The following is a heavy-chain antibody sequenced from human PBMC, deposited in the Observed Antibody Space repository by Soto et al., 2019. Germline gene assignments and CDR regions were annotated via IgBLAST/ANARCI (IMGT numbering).Heavy chain of an antibody. CDR2: TYYRSKWYN. J-gene: IGHJ6*02. CDR3: ARDSGGSSSGYYYYGMDV. V-gene: IGHV6-1*01. Sequence: SQPLSLTCAISGDSVSSNSAAWNWIRQSPSRCLEWLGRTYYRSKWYNDYAVSVKSRITINPDTSKNQFSLQLNSVTPEDTAVYYCARDSGGSSSGYYYYGMDVWGQGTTVTVSS. CDR1: GDSVSSNSAA. D-gene: IGHD6-13*01.